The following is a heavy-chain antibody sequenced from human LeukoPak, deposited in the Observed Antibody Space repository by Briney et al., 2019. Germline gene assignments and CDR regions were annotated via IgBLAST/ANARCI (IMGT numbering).Heavy chain of an antibody. CDR2: ITGSGVSS. CDR3: ARDQSLAYCGGDCPIYYYYGMDV. J-gene: IGHJ6*02. D-gene: IGHD2-21*02. Sequence: GGSLRLSCAVSGFIFYNYGVSWVRQAPGKGLEWVSGITGSGVSSYYADSVKGRFTISRDNSKNTLYLQMNSLRAEDTAVYYCARDQSLAYCGGDCPIYYYYGMDVWGQGTTVTVSS. V-gene: IGHV3-23*01. CDR1: GFIFYNYG.